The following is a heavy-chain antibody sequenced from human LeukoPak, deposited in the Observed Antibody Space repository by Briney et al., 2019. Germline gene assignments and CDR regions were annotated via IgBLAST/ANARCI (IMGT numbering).Heavy chain of an antibody. CDR1: GGTFSSYA. D-gene: IGHD3-16*02. CDR3: AREPDVSRTFGAVIAPFDY. CDR2: IIPILGIA. Sequence: GASVKVSCKASGGTFSSYAISWVRQAPGQGLEWMGRIIPILGIANYAQKFQGRVTITADKSTSTAYMELSSLRSEDTAVYYCAREPDVSRTFGAVIAPFDYWGQGTLVTVSS. V-gene: IGHV1-69*04. J-gene: IGHJ4*02.